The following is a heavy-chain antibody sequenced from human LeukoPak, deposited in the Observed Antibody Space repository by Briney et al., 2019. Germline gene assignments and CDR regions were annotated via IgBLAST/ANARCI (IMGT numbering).Heavy chain of an antibody. CDR3: ATKVRGGFDI. D-gene: IGHD2-15*01. Sequence: SETLSLTCTVSGGSINSHYCNWIRQSPGKGLEWIGYIYNSGSINYNPSLKSRVTISVDTSKNQFSLKLSSMTAADTAIYYCATKVRGGFDIWGQGTMVTVSS. CDR1: GGSINSHY. V-gene: IGHV4-59*11. J-gene: IGHJ3*02. CDR2: IYNSGSI.